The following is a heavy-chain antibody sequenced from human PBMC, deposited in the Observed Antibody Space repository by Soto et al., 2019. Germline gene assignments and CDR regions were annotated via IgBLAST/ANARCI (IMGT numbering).Heavy chain of an antibody. V-gene: IGHV3-23*01. CDR3: TKTPRSYYYYMDV. Sequence: EVQVLESGGGLVQPGGSLRLSCVASGFTFSTYAMNWVRQAPGKGLDWVSGISGSGSDRYYADSVRGRFTISRDNSHNTLNLQMDSLRAEDTAIYYCTKTPRSYYYYMDVWGKGTTVTVSS. J-gene: IGHJ6*03. CDR1: GFTFSTYA. D-gene: IGHD3-10*01. CDR2: ISGSGSDR.